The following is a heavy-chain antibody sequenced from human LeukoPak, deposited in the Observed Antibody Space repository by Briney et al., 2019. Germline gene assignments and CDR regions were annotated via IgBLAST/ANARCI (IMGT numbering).Heavy chain of an antibody. CDR1: GFTFDDYA. D-gene: IGHD3-10*01. Sequence: PGGSLRLSCAASGFTFDDYAMHWVRQAPGKGLEWVSGISWNSGSIGYADSVKGRFTISRDNAKNSLYLQMNSLRAEDMALYYCAKDAGSGPSYYYVDVWGKGTTVTVSS. V-gene: IGHV3-9*03. J-gene: IGHJ6*03. CDR2: ISWNSGSI. CDR3: AKDAGSGPSYYYVDV.